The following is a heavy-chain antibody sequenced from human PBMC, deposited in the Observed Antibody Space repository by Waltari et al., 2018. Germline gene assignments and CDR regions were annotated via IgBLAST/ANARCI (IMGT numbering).Heavy chain of an antibody. CDR1: GYTFTNYD. CDR2: MNPNSGDT. CDR3: ARARKSFWFDS. Sequence: QVLLVQSGAEVMKPGASVKGSCKASGYTFTNYDIYWVRHAAGQGLEWMGWMNPNSGDTHYAQKFQGRVTFTRDTSTSRAFIEMSNLRSDDTAVYYCARARKSFWFDSWGQGTLVAVSS. J-gene: IGHJ5*01. V-gene: IGHV1-8*01.